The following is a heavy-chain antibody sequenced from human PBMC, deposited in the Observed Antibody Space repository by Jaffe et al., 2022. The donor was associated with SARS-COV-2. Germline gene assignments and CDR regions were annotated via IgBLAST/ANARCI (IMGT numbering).Heavy chain of an antibody. J-gene: IGHJ4*02. D-gene: IGHD7-27*01. CDR1: GFTFSNAW. Sequence: EVQLVESGGGLVKPGGSLRLSCAASGFTFSNAWMSWVRQAPGKGLEWVGRIKSKYDGGTVDYTAPVKGRFTISRDDSKGTVYLQINSLKTEDTAVYFCTTDVGSDGDDYWGQGTLVTVSS. V-gene: IGHV3-15*01. CDR3: TTDVGSDGDDY. CDR2: IKSKYDGGTV.